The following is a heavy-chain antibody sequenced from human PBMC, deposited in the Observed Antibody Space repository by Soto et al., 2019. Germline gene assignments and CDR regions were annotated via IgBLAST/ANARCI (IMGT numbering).Heavy chain of an antibody. CDR1: GYTFTSYG. D-gene: IGHD6-13*01. V-gene: IGHV1-18*01. CDR3: GRIAAACNIRGYYYYGMDV. Sequence: QVQLVQSGAEVKKPGASVKVSCKASGYTFTSYGISWVRQAPGQGLEWMGWISAYNGNTNYAQKLQGRVTMTTDTATSTAYMELRSLRSDDTAVYYCGRIAAACNIRGYYYYGMDVWGQGTTVTVSS. J-gene: IGHJ6*02. CDR2: ISAYNGNT.